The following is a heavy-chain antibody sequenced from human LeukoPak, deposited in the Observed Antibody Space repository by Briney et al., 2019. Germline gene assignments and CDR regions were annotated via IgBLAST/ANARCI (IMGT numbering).Heavy chain of an antibody. Sequence: PSETLSLTCTVSGGSLYNYYWSWIQQPPGKGLEWIGHIYYIGNTDYNPSLKSRVTISVDTSKNQFSLKLSSLTAADTAVYYCARTTSPSRYADYQQIDYWGQGSLVTVSS. D-gene: IGHD4-17*01. J-gene: IGHJ4*02. V-gene: IGHV4-59*01. CDR2: IYYIGNT. CDR3: ARTTSPSRYADYQQIDY. CDR1: GGSLYNYY.